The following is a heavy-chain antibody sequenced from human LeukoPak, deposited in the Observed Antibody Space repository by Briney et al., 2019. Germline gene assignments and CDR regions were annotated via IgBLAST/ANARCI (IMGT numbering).Heavy chain of an antibody. J-gene: IGHJ6*03. V-gene: IGHV1-69*01. CDR1: GGTFSSYA. D-gene: IGHD1-1*01. CDR3: ARDMGERSRYYYYYYMDV. CDR2: IIPIFGTA. Sequence: SVKVSCKASGGTFSSYAISWVRQAPGQGLEWMGGIIPIFGTANYAQKFQGRVTITADESTSTAYMELSSLRSEDTAVYYCARDMGERSRYYYYYYMDVWGKGTTVTVSS.